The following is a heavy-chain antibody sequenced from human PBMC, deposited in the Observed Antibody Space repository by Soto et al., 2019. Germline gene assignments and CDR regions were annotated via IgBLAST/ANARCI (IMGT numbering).Heavy chain of an antibody. Sequence: GGSLRLSCAASGFTFTNAWMNWVRQGPGKGLEWVGRIKSNPNGGTTDYAAPLKGRFTISRDDSKNTLYLQMNSLITDDTAVYYCTTDRLPGYGDYVGYWGQGTLVTVS. J-gene: IGHJ4*02. CDR3: TTDRLPGYGDYVGY. CDR2: IKSNPNGGTT. V-gene: IGHV3-15*07. CDR1: GFTFTNAW. D-gene: IGHD4-17*01.